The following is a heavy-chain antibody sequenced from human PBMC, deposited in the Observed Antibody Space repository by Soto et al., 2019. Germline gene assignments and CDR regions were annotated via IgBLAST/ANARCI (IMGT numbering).Heavy chain of an antibody. V-gene: IGHV3-33*01. J-gene: IGHJ3*02. CDR1: GFNFRSYG. CDR3: ARNTGDYEVFDI. D-gene: IGHD3-16*01. Sequence: QVQLVESGGGVVHPGGSLTLSCAASGFNFRSYGMHWVRQAPGKGLEWLAVIWDDGRTTYYADSVKGRFTISRDNPKNTLSLQMNSLRDEDTAMFYCARNTGDYEVFDIWGQGTLVSVSS. CDR2: IWDDGRTT.